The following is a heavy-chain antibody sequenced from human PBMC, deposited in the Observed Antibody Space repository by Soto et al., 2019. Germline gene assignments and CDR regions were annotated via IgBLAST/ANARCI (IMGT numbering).Heavy chain of an antibody. Sequence: AGSVRLTGAAAECVYLGGWVTWVRQAPVKGLEWVAHINPDGSDKDFLDSVKGRFTISRDNAKSSLSLQMNSLRVEDTAVYYCARGHYGLDVWGQGTTVTVSS. CDR2: INPDGSDK. CDR3: ARGHYGLDV. CDR1: ECVYLGGW. V-gene: IGHV3-7*05. J-gene: IGHJ6*02.